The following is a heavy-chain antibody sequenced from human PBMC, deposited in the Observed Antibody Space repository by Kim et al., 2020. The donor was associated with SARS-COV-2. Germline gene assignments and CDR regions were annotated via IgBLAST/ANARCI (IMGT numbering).Heavy chain of an antibody. CDR2: VYYSGST. D-gene: IGHD2-15*01. CDR1: GDSISSDYYY. V-gene: IGHV4-30-4*01. CDR3: ARDGAGFYYYMAV. Sequence: SETLSLTCTVSGDSISSDYYYWSWIRQLPGKGLEWIGNVYYSGSTNYNTSLNNRFSISLDTSKNQVSLKLSSATAADTAVIYCARDGAGFYYYMAVWGKG. J-gene: IGHJ6*03.